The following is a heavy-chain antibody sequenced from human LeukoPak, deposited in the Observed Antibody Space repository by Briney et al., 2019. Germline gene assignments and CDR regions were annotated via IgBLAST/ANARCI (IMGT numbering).Heavy chain of an antibody. CDR1: GDSISVYY. CDR2: IYYTGST. V-gene: IGHV4-59*01. D-gene: IGHD6-13*01. CDR3: ARGAAAAGLYFDS. Sequence: SETLSLTCTVSGDSISVYYWSWVRHPPGAGLEWIGYIYYTGSTNYNPSLKSRLTISVDTSQHQFSLKLSSVTAADTPVYYCARGAAAAGLYFDSWGQGALVTVSS. J-gene: IGHJ4*02.